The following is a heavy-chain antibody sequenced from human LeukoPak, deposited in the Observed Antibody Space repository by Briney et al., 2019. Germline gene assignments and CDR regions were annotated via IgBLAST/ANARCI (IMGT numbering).Heavy chain of an antibody. J-gene: IGHJ4*02. V-gene: IGHV4-61*08. CDR1: GGSISSGGYY. CDR2: IYYSGST. Sequence: SETLSLTCTVSGGSISSGGYYWSWIRQPPGKGLEWIGYIYYSGSTNYNPSLKSRVTISVDTSKNQFSLKLSSVTAADTAVYYCARGGGWYGIWGQGTLVTVSS. D-gene: IGHD6-19*01. CDR3: ARGGGWYGI.